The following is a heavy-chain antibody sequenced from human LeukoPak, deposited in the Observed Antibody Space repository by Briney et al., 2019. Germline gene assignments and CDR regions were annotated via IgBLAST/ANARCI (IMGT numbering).Heavy chain of an antibody. V-gene: IGHV3-9*01. D-gene: IGHD6-19*01. CDR1: GFTFDDYA. CDR3: AKDLIAVAGKDYYYGMDV. J-gene: IGHJ6*02. Sequence: GGSLRLSCEASGFTFDDYAMHWVRQAPGKGLEWVSGISWNSGSIGYADSVKGRFTISRDNAKNSLYLQMNSLRAEDTALYYCAKDLIAVAGKDYYYGMDVWGQGTTVTVSS. CDR2: ISWNSGSI.